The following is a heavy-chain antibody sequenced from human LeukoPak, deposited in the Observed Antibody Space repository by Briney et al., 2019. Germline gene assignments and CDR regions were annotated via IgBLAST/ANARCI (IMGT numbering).Heavy chain of an antibody. J-gene: IGHJ3*02. V-gene: IGHV4-4*02. CDR1: NGPITGTRW. Sequence: SETLSFTGTVSNGPITGTRWWSWVRQPPGKGLEWIGEFSHTGSTNYNPSFNSRVTMSVDKSKNQFSLNLKSVTAADTALYYCASSSLVVVFTYGFDIWGRGTAVTVSS. CDR2: FSHTGST. D-gene: IGHD2-21*01. CDR3: ASSSLVVVFTYGFDI.